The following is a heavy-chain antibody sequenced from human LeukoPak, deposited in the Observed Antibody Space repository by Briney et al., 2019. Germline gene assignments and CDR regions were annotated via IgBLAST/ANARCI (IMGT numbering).Heavy chain of an antibody. J-gene: IGHJ4*02. V-gene: IGHV3-53*01. CDR2: IYSGGST. CDR3: ARGDSVVTAGY. Sequence: GGPLRLSCAASGFTVNRYYIRWLRQAPLKAMEWVSVIYSGGSTYYADSVKGRFTISRDNNKNTLYLQMNSLRAEDTGVYYCARGDSVVTAGYWGQGTLVTVSS. CDR1: GFTVNRYY. D-gene: IGHD2-21*02.